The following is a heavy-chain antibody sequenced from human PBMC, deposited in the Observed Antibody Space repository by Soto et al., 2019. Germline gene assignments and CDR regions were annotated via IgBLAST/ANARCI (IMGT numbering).Heavy chain of an antibody. CDR2: ISASGGST. CDR1: GFTFNNYA. D-gene: IGHD3-16*01. Sequence: EVQLLDSGGGLVQPGGSLRLSCAASGFTFNNYAMSWVRQATGKGLEWVSSISASGGSTNYADSVKGRFTTSRDNPENTVYLQMNSLRAEDTAVYYCVKTRLAGGFDYWGQGSLVTVSS. V-gene: IGHV3-23*01. CDR3: VKTRLAGGFDY. J-gene: IGHJ4*02.